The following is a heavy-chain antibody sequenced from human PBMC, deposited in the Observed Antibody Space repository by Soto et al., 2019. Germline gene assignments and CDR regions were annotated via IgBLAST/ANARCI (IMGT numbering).Heavy chain of an antibody. D-gene: IGHD1-26*01. CDR1: GGSISSGGYY. Sequence: QVQLQESGPGLVKPSQNLSLTCTVSGGSISSGGYYWSWIRQHPGKGLEWIGYIYYSGSTYYNPSLKSRVTISVDTSKNQFSRKLSSVTAADTAVYYCARDSSGSYPTFDYWGQGTLVTVSS. CDR2: IYYSGST. V-gene: IGHV4-31*03. CDR3: ARDSSGSYPTFDY. J-gene: IGHJ4*02.